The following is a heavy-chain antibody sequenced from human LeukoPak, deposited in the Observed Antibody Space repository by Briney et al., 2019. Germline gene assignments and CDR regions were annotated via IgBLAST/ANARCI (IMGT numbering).Heavy chain of an antibody. CDR1: GGSISSYY. D-gene: IGHD2-2*01. V-gene: IGHV4-59*08. J-gene: IGHJ4*02. CDR3: ARHGVPAAMGIDY. Sequence: SETLSLTRTVSGGSISSYYWSWIRQPPGKGLEWIGYIYYSGSTNYNPSLKSRVTISVDTSKNQFSLKLSSVTAADTAVYYCARHGVPAAMGIDYWGQGTLVTVSS. CDR2: IYYSGST.